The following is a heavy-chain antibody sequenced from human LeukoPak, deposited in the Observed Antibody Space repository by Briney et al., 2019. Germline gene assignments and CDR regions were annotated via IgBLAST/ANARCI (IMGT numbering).Heavy chain of an antibody. CDR1: GFTFTSYG. CDR2: IRYDGSNI. J-gene: IGHJ6*03. D-gene: IGHD6-19*01. Sequence: GGSLRLSCAASGFTFTSYGMHWVRQAPGKGLEWVAFIRYDGSNIHYADSVKGRFSVSRDNSKLYLQMNSLGLEDMAVYYRAKDLQQWLVSPYYYYMDVWGKGTTVTVSS. CDR3: AKDLQQWLVSPYYYYMDV. V-gene: IGHV3-30*02.